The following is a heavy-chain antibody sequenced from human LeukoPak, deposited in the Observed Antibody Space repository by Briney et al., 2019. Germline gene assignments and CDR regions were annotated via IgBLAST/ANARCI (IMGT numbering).Heavy chain of an antibody. Sequence: PSETLSLTCTVSGGSISSGDYYWSWIRQPPGKGLEWIGYIYYSGSTYYNPSLKSRVTISVDTSKNQFSLKLSSVTAADTAVYYCAREMVREPYYYYGMDVCGQGTTVTVSS. CDR3: AREMVREPYYYYGMDV. J-gene: IGHJ6*02. CDR2: IYYSGST. V-gene: IGHV4-30-4*01. D-gene: IGHD3-10*01. CDR1: GGSISSGDYY.